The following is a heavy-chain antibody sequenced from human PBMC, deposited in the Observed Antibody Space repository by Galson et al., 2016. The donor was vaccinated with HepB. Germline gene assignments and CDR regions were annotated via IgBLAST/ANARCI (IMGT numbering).Heavy chain of an antibody. CDR2: ISYDGSNK. CDR1: GLTFSSHA. Sequence: SLRLSCAASGLTFSSHAMHWVRQAPGKGLEWVAVISYDGSNKYYADSVKGRFTISRDNSKNTLYLQMNSLRAEDTAVYYCASLRSGSYAFDIWGQGTMVTVSS. J-gene: IGHJ3*02. D-gene: IGHD3-22*01. CDR3: ASLRSGSYAFDI. V-gene: IGHV3-30*03.